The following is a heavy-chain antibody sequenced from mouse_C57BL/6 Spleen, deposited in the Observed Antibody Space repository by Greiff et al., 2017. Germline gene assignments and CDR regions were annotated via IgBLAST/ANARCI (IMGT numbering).Heavy chain of an antibody. D-gene: IGHD4-1*01. J-gene: IGHJ1*03. CDR3: ARPLTGPYWYFDV. CDR2: IYPGDGDT. CDR1: GYAFSSYW. Sequence: QVQLKQSGAELVKPGASVKISCKASGYAFSSYWMNWVKQRPGKGLEWIGQIYPGDGDTNYNGKFKGKATLTADKSSSTAYMQLSSLTSEDSAVYFCARPLTGPYWYFDVWGTGTTVTVSS. V-gene: IGHV1-80*01.